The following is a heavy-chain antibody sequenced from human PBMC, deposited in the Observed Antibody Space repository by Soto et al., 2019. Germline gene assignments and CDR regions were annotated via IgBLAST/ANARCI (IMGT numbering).Heavy chain of an antibody. CDR1: GFTFSSNG. CDR2: IWSDGSNK. V-gene: IGHV3-33*01. Sequence: GGSLRLSCAASGFTFSSNGMHWVRQAPGKGLEWVASIWSDGSNKYSADSVKGRFTISRDNSENTLYLQMESLRAEDTAVYYCARDGSNKPGFYYGMDAWGQGTTVTVSS. D-gene: IGHD4-4*01. CDR3: ARDGSNKPGFYYGMDA. J-gene: IGHJ6*02.